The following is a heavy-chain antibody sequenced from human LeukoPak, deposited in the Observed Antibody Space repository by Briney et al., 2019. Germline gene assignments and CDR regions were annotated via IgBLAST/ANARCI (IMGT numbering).Heavy chain of an antibody. D-gene: IGHD2-2*01. CDR2: IYYSGST. Sequence: PSETLSLTCTVSGGSISSYYWSWIRQPPGKGLEWIGYIYYSGSTNYNPSLKSRVTISVDTSKNQFSLKLSSVTAADTAVYYCARVSRILYHFDYWGQGTLVTVSS. J-gene: IGHJ4*02. V-gene: IGHV4-59*01. CDR3: ARVSRILYHFDY. CDR1: GGSISSYY.